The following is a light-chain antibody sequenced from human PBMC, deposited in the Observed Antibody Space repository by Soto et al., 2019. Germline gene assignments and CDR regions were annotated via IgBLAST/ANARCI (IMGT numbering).Light chain of an antibody. V-gene: IGKV2-28*01. CDR3: MQALQTPWT. CDR1: QSLLHSNGYNY. J-gene: IGKJ1*01. Sequence: DIVMTQSPLSLPVTPGGPASISCRSSQSLLHSNGYNYLDWYVQKPGQSPQVLIYLGSNRASGVPDRFSGTGSGTDFTLKISRVEAEDVGVYYCMQALQTPWTFGQGTKVEIK. CDR2: LGS.